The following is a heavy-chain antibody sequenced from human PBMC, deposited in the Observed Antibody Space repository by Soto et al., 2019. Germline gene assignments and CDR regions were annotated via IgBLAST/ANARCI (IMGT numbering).Heavy chain of an antibody. CDR1: GFTFSSYW. J-gene: IGHJ5*02. Sequence: GGSLRFSCAASGFTFSSYWMHWVRQAPGKGLVWVSRIDSDGDSTTYAASVKGRFTISRDNAENTLYLQMNSLRAEDTAVYYCARDHCTTTSCYTVWFDPWGQGTPVTVSS. CDR3: ARDHCTTTSCYTVWFDP. V-gene: IGHV3-74*01. CDR2: IDSDGDST. D-gene: IGHD2-2*02.